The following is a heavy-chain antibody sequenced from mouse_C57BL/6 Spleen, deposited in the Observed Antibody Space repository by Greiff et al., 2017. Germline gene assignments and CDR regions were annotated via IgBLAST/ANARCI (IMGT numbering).Heavy chain of an antibody. V-gene: IGHV1-82*01. Sequence: QVQLQQSGPELVKPGASVKISCKASGYAFSSSWMNWVKQRPGKGLEWIGRIYPGDGDTNYNGKFKGKATLTADKSSSTAYMQLSSLTSEDSAVYFCAREDGSLYAMGYWGQGTTVTVST. CDR1: GYAFSSSW. CDR3: AREDGSLYAMGY. J-gene: IGHJ4*01. D-gene: IGHD1-1*02. CDR2: IYPGDGDT.